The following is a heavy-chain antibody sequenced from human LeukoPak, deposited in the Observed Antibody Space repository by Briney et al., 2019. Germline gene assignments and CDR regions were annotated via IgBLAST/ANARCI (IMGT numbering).Heavy chain of an antibody. CDR2: INPNSGGT. CDR1: GYTFTGYY. D-gene: IGHD2-15*01. Sequence: GASVKVSCNASGYTFTGYYMHWVRQAPGQGLEWMGWINPNSGGTNYAQKFQGWVTMTRDTSISTAYMELSRLRSDDTAVYYCARDLSCSGGSCYFDYWGQGTLVTVSS. V-gene: IGHV1-2*04. CDR3: ARDLSCSGGSCYFDY. J-gene: IGHJ4*02.